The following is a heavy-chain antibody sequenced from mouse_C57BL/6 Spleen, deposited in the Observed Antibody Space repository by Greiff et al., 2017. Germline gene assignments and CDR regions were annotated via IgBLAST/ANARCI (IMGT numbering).Heavy chain of an antibody. CDR3: ARRAYYDHDGGFAY. J-gene: IGHJ3*01. V-gene: IGHV3-6*01. Sequence: EVQLQQSGPGLVKPSQSLSLTCSVTGYSITSGYYWNWIRQFPGNKLEWMGYISYDGSNNYNPSLKNRISITRDPSKNQFFLKLNSVTTEDTATYYCARRAYYDHDGGFAYWGQGTLVTVSA. CDR1: GYSITSGYY. D-gene: IGHD2-4*01. CDR2: ISYDGSN.